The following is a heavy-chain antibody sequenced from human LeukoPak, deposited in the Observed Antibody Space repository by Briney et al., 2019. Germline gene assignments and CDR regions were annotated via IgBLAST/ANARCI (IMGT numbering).Heavy chain of an antibody. CDR3: AREIAAAGTKFDY. D-gene: IGHD6-13*01. J-gene: IGHJ4*02. CDR1: GFTFSSYG. Sequence: GGPLRLSCAASGFTFSSYGMNWVRQAPGKGLEWVSSISSSSSYIYYADSVKGRFTTSRDNSKNTLYLQMNSLRAEDTAVYYCAREIAAAGTKFDYWGQGTLVTVSS. V-gene: IGHV3-21*01. CDR2: ISSSSSYI.